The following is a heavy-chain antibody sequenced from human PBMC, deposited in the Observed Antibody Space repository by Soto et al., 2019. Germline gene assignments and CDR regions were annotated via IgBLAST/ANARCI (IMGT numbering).Heavy chain of an antibody. D-gene: IGHD5-18*01. J-gene: IGHJ5*02. CDR2: IHYTGNT. CDR3: ARRGYSYGYRWFDP. Sequence: PSETLSLTCTVSGASISSSYHWGWIRQPPGKGLEWIGSIHYTGNTYYNPSLKSRVIISVDMSKNQFSLKLSSVTAADTAVYFCARRGYSYGYRWFDPWGKGTLVTVSS. CDR1: GASISSSYH. V-gene: IGHV4-39*01.